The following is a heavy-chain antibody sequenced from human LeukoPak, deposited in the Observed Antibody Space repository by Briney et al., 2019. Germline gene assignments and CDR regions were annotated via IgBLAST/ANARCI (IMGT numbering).Heavy chain of an antibody. Sequence: NSSQTLSLTCTVSGGSISSGAYYWSWIRQHPGTGMEWIGYIYDSGSTYYNPSLKSRVTISVDTSKNLFSLRLNSVTAADTAVYYCARDRVAGWFDPWGQGTLVTVSS. V-gene: IGHV4-31*03. CDR1: GGSISSGAYY. D-gene: IGHD3-10*01. CDR3: ARDRVAGWFDP. CDR2: IYDSGST. J-gene: IGHJ5*02.